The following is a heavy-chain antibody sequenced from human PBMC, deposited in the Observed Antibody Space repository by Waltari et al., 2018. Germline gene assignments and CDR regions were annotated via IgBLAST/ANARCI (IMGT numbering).Heavy chain of an antibody. CDR2: ISGNGGVT. CDR1: GFTFRGYA. D-gene: IGHD3-22*01. CDR3: TKRDYYDEKSFFPLFEY. V-gene: IGHV3-23*01. Sequence: EVQLLESGGDLVQPGGSLRLSCVASGFTFRGYAMAWVRQAPGKGLEWVSGISGNGGVTYYADSVKGRFTISRHNAKNTVYLQMNSLRVEDTAIYFCTKRDYYDEKSFFPLFEYWGQGALVTVSS. J-gene: IGHJ4*02.